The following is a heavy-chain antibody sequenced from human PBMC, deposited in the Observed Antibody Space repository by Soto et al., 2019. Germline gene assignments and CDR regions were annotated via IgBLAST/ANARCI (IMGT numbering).Heavy chain of an antibody. Sequence: EVQLVESGGGLVQPGGSLRLSCAASGFTFSTYEMNWVRQAPGKGLEWVSYISRSGSTIYYADSVKGRFTISRDNAKNSLYLQMNSLRAEDTAVYYCAREYYDILTGSYNYFDYWGQGTLVSVSS. CDR3: AREYYDILTGSYNYFDY. D-gene: IGHD3-9*01. V-gene: IGHV3-48*03. CDR1: GFTFSTYE. CDR2: ISRSGSTI. J-gene: IGHJ4*02.